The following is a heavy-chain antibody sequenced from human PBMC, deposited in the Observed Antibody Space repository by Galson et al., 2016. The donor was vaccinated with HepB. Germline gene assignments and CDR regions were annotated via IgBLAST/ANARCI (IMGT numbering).Heavy chain of an antibody. CDR2: MNPNSGNM. D-gene: IGHD6-19*01. CDR1: GYAFTSYD. Sequence: SVKVSCKASGYAFTSYDIIWVRQAPGEGLERVGWMNPNSGNMGSAQKFQGRVTLTRNTSISTAYMELRSLRSDDTAIYYCARESGVGVAFDYWGQGTLVTVSS. V-gene: IGHV1-8*01. CDR3: ARESGVGVAFDY. J-gene: IGHJ4*02.